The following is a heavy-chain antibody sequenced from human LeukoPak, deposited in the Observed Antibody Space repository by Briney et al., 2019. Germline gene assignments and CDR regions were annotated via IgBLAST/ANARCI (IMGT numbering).Heavy chain of an antibody. Sequence: PGGSLRLSCAASGFTFSSYGMHWVRQAPGKGLEWVAFIRYDGSNKYYADSAKGRFTISRDNSKNTLYLQMNSLRAEDTAVYYCAKDWGWLQSHESFDYWGQGTLVTVSS. CDR2: IRYDGSNK. CDR1: GFTFSSYG. CDR3: AKDWGWLQSHESFDY. V-gene: IGHV3-30*02. J-gene: IGHJ4*02. D-gene: IGHD5-24*01.